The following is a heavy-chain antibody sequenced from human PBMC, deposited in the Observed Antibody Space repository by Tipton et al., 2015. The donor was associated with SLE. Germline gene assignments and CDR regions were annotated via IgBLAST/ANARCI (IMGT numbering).Heavy chain of an antibody. V-gene: IGHV4-59*01. Sequence: TLSLTCTVSGGSISSYYWSWIWQPPGKGLEWIGYIYYSGSTNYNPSLKSRVTISVDTSKNQFSLKLSSVTAADTAVYYCARDRPVVGATGAFDIWGQGTMVTVSS. D-gene: IGHD1-26*01. CDR1: GGSISSYY. J-gene: IGHJ3*02. CDR3: ARDRPVVGATGAFDI. CDR2: IYYSGST.